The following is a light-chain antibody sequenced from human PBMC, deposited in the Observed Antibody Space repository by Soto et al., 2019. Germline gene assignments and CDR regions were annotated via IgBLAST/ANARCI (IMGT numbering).Light chain of an antibody. Sequence: DIQLTQSPSFLSASVGDRLTITCRASQDIRSSLAWYQQKPGKAPNILIYTVSTLQSGLPSTFSCSRSGTDFTLTISCLTPEDFATDYCQQFNSCPFTFGGGTKVEI. CDR3: QQFNSCPFT. V-gene: IGKV1-9*01. CDR1: QDIRSS. J-gene: IGKJ4*01. CDR2: TVS.